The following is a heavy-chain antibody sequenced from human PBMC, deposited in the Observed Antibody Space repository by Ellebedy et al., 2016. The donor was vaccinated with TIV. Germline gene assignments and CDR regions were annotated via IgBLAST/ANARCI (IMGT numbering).Heavy chain of an antibody. CDR3: ARVRRGSSGMDV. V-gene: IGHV1-2*02. CDR2: INPDSVTT. CDR1: GYTFTAYY. D-gene: IGHD6-13*01. J-gene: IGHJ6*02. Sequence: ASVKVSCKASGYTFTAYYMHWVRQAPGQGLEWMGWINPDSVTTNFAQKFQGRVTMTRDTSVNTAYMELSRLESDDTAVYYCARVRRGSSGMDVWGQGTTVTVS.